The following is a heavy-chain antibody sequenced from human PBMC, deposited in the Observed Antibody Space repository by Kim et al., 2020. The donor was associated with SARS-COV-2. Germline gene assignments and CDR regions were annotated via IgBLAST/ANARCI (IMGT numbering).Heavy chain of an antibody. CDR2: IKNDGNEK. Sequence: GGSLRLSCAASGFTFSRSWMNWVRQTPGKGLEWVANIKNDGNEKNYVDSVKGRFTISRDNSENSVYLQMNSLRAEDTAVYYCVEALGIRPEGYWGQGTLVTVSS. D-gene: IGHD1-1*01. CDR3: VEALGIRPEGY. V-gene: IGHV3-7*01. J-gene: IGHJ4*02. CDR1: GFTFSRSW.